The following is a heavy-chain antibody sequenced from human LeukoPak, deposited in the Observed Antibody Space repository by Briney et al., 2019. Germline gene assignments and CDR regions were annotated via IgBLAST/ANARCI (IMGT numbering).Heavy chain of an antibody. J-gene: IGHJ4*02. CDR1: GGSFSGYY. V-gene: IGHV4-34*01. CDR2: INHSGST. CDR3: ARGFTSAAAGTSSLGY. Sequence: SETLSLTCAVYGGSFSGYYWSWIRQPPGRGLEWIGEINHSGSTNYNPSLKSRVTISVDTSKNQFSLKLSFVTAADTAVYYCARGFTSAAAGTSSLGYWGQGTLVTVSS. D-gene: IGHD6-13*01.